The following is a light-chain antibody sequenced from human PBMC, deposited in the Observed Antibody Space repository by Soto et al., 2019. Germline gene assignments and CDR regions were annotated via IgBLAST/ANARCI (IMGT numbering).Light chain of an antibody. V-gene: IGKV1-5*03. CDR1: QSISTW. J-gene: IGKJ4*01. Sequence: DIQMTQSPSTLSASVGDRVTIACRASQSISTWLAWYQQEPGKAPQLLLYKASILESGVPSRFSGSGSATEFTLTISSLQPEDFASYYCQQYETFPLTFGGGTKVEIK. CDR2: KAS. CDR3: QQYETFPLT.